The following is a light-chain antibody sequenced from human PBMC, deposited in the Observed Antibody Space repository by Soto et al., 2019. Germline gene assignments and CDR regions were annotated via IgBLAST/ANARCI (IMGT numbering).Light chain of an antibody. V-gene: IGKV3-20*01. CDR3: QQYAGLPYT. Sequence: EIVLTQSPGTLSLSPGERATLSCRASQSVSSSYLAWYQQKPGQAPRLLIYGASSRATGIPDRFSGSGSGTDFTLTMSRLEPEDFAVYYCQQYAGLPYTFGQGTKLEI. CDR1: QSVSSSY. CDR2: GAS. J-gene: IGKJ2*01.